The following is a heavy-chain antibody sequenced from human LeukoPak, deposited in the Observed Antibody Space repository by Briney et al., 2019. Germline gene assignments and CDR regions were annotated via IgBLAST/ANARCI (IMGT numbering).Heavy chain of an antibody. CDR2: IYYSGST. J-gene: IGHJ4*02. V-gene: IGHV4-59*11. Sequence: SETLSLTCTVSGGSISRHYWSWIRQPPGKGLEWFGYIYYSGSTNYNPSLKSRVTISVDTSKNQFSLKLSSVTAADTAVYYCARGRTYYYDSSGYYYVDLDYWGQGTLVTVSS. D-gene: IGHD3-22*01. CDR3: ARGRTYYYDSSGYYYVDLDY. CDR1: GGSISRHY.